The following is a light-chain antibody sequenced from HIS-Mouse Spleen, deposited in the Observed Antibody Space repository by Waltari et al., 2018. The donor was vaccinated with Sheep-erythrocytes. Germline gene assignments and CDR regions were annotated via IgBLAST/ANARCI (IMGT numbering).Light chain of an antibody. CDR2: DAS. V-gene: IGKV1D-13*01. Sequence: AIQLTQSPSSLSASVGDGVTITRRASQGISSALAWYQQKPGKAPKLLIYDASSLESGVPSRFSGSGSGTDFTLTISSLQPEDFATYYCQQFNNYPRTFGQGTKVEIK. J-gene: IGKJ1*01. CDR3: QQFNNYPRT. CDR1: QGISSA.